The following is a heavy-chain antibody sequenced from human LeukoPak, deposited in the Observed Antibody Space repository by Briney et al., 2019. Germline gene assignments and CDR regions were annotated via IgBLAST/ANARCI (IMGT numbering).Heavy chain of an antibody. V-gene: IGHV3-23*01. CDR1: GFTFSSYS. D-gene: IGHD6-13*01. J-gene: IGHJ3*02. CDR2: ISGSGGST. CDR3: AKDGATAAGTPEDAFDI. Sequence: GGSLRLSCAASGFTFSSYSMNWVRQAPGKGLEWVSAISGSGGSTYYADSVKGRFTISRDNSKNTLYLQMNSLRAEDTAVYYCAKDGATAAGTPEDAFDIWGQGTRVTVSS.